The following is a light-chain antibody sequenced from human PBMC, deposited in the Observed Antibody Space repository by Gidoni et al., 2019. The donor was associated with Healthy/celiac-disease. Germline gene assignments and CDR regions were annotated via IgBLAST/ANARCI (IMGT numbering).Light chain of an antibody. V-gene: IGKV4-1*01. J-gene: IGKJ2*01. CDR1: QSFLYSSNNKNY. CDR2: WAS. CDR3: QQYYSTPPYT. Sequence: DIVMTQSTDSLAVSLGERATINCKSSQSFLYSSNNKNYLAWYQQKPGQPPKLLIYWASTRESGVPDRFSGSGSGTDFTLTISSLQAEDVAVYYCQQYYSTPPYTFXQXTKLEIK.